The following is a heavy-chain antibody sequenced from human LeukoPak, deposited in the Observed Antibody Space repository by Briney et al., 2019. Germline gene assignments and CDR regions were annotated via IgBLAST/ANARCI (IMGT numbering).Heavy chain of an antibody. D-gene: IGHD4-17*01. CDR1: GYTFTSYD. Sequence: EASVKVSCKASGYTFTSYDINWVRQATGQGLEWMGWMNPNSGNTGYAQKFQGRVTMTTNTSISTAYMELSGLRSEDTAVYYCARGPNDPYGPYAFDIWGQGTMVTVSS. J-gene: IGHJ3*02. V-gene: IGHV1-8*01. CDR3: ARGPNDPYGPYAFDI. CDR2: MNPNSGNT.